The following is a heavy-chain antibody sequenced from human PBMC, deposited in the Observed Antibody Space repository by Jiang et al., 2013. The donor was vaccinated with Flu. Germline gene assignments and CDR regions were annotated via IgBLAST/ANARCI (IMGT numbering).Heavy chain of an antibody. J-gene: IGHJ4*02. CDR3: ASWSYYFDY. CDR1: GDSVKIGRHY. V-gene: IGHV4-61*01. CDR2: IFYNGET. Sequence: LLKPSETLSLTCAVSGDSVKIGRHYWSWLRQAPGKELEWIGYIFYNGETDYNPSLKSRVSISVDASKNQSSLHLNSVTAADTAVYYCASWSYYFDYWGQGPLVTVSS. D-gene: IGHD1-26*01.